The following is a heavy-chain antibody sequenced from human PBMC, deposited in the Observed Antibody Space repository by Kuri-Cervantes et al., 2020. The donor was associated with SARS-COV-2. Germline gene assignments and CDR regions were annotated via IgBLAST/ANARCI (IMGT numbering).Heavy chain of an antibody. CDR3: ARDSGWGAVAGTSGLVY. J-gene: IGHJ4*02. Sequence: SVKVSCKASGGTFSSYAISWVRQAPGQGLEWMGGIIPIFGTANYAQKFQGRVTITADESASTAYMELSSLRSEDTAVYYCARDSGWGAVAGTSGLVYWGQGTLVTVSS. D-gene: IGHD6-19*01. CDR1: GGTFSSYA. CDR2: IIPIFGTA. V-gene: IGHV1-69*13.